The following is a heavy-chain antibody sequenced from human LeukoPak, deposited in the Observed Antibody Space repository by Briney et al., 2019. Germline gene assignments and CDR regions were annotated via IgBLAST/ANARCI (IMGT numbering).Heavy chain of an antibody. CDR1: GGSISSYY. Sequence: SETLSLTCTVSGGSISSYYWSWIRQPPGKGLEWIGEINHSGSTNYNPSLKSRVTISVDTSKNQFSLKLSSVTAADTAVYYCARHRTYYYGSGSYSRYYYYYMDVWGKGTTVTISS. V-gene: IGHV4-34*01. CDR2: INHSGST. J-gene: IGHJ6*03. CDR3: ARHRTYYYGSGSYSRYYYYYMDV. D-gene: IGHD3-10*01.